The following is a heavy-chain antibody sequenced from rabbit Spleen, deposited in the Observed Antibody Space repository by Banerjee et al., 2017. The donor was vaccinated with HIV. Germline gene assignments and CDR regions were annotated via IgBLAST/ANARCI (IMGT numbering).Heavy chain of an antibody. J-gene: IGHJ6*01. CDR3: ARDTGTSFSTYGMDL. CDR2: IAGSGSGFT. Sequence: QEQLVESGGGLVKPEGSLKLSCTASGFSFSSSDYMCWVRQAPGKGLEWISCIAGSGSGFTYSATWATGRFTCSKTSSTTVTLQMTSLTVADTATYFCARDTGTSFSTYGMDLWGPGTLVTVS. V-gene: IGHV1S45*01. CDR1: GFSFSSSDY. D-gene: IGHD7-1*01.